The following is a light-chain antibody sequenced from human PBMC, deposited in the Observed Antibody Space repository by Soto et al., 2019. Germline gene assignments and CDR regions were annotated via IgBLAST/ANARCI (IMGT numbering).Light chain of an antibody. CDR2: DAS. Sequence: AIQVTKSPSSLSASVGDRVSISCRASQGIGSALAWYQLKPGAAPALLIYDASTLESGVPSRFSGSRSGADFTLTISSLQPEDFATYYCQTFRSSAISFGGGTKVDIK. J-gene: IGKJ4*01. V-gene: IGKV1-13*02. CDR1: QGIGSA. CDR3: QTFRSSAIS.